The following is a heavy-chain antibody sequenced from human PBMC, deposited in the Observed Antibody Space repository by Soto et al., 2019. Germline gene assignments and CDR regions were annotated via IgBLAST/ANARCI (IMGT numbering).Heavy chain of an antibody. CDR3: AKGKGVIIRFFDY. V-gene: IGHV3-23*01. CDR1: GFTFSSYA. CDR2: ISGSGGST. J-gene: IGHJ4*02. D-gene: IGHD3-10*01. Sequence: GGSLRLSCAASGFTFSSYAMSWVLQAPGKGLEWVSAISGSGGSTYYADSVKGRFTISRDNSKNTLYLQMNSLRAEDTAVYYCAKGKGVIIRFFDYWGQGTLVTVSS.